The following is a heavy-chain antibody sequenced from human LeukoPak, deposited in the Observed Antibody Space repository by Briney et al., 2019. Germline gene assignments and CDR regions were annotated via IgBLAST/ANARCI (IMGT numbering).Heavy chain of an antibody. J-gene: IGHJ4*02. CDR2: IYSSGST. D-gene: IGHD4-17*01. Sequence: SETLSLTCTVSGASMSSYYWTWIRQPPGKGLEWIGYIYSSGSTNSNPSLKSRVTISVDTSKNQFSLNLSPVTAADTAVYYCARGGEAGLADWGQGTLVTVSS. V-gene: IGHV4-59*01. CDR3: ARGGEAGLAD. CDR1: GASMSSYY.